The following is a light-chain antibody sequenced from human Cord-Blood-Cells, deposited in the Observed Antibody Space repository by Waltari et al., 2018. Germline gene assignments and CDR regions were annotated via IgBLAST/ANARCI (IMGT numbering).Light chain of an antibody. Sequence: QSALPQPASVSVSPGQSITISCTGTSSDVGGYNYVSWYQQHPGKAPKLMIYEVSNRPSGVSNRFSGSKSGNTASLTISGLQAEDEADYYCSSYTSSSTRVFGGGTKLTVL. J-gene: IGLJ3*02. CDR3: SSYTSSSTRV. V-gene: IGLV2-14*01. CDR1: SSDVGGYNY. CDR2: EVS.